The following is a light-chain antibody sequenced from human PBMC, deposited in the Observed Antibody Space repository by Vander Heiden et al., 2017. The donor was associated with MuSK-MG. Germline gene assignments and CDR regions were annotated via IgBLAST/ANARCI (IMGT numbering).Light chain of an antibody. CDR2: TAS. J-gene: IGKJ2*01. CDR1: QHISSN. V-gene: IGKV3-15*01. Sequence: EIVMTPSLENLSVYVGERATLSCRASQHISSNLAWYLQRPGQAPRLLIHTASTRATGVPARFSGSGSGTDFTLTITNRQSEYFAVYYCQQYNNWPPTYTFGQGTKLEIK. CDR3: QQYNNWPPTYT.